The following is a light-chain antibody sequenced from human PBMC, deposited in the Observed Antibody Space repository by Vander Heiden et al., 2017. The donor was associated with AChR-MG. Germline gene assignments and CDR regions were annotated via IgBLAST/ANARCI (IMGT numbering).Light chain of an antibody. CDR1: SSEVGGYNY. Sequence: QSALTQPPSASGSPGQSVTLSCTGTSSEVGGYNYVSWYQQHPGKAPNLMIYEVSKRPSGFPDRFSGSKSGNTASLTVSGLQAEDEADYYCSSYAGSNNVVFGGGTKLTGL. CDR2: EVS. J-gene: IGLJ2*01. V-gene: IGLV2-8*01. CDR3: SSYAGSNNVV.